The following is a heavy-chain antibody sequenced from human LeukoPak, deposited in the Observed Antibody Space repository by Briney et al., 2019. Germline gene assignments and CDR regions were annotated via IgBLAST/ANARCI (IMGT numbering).Heavy chain of an antibody. J-gene: IGHJ4*02. CDR1: GGSISSSGYY. Sequence: SETLSLTCTVSGGSISSSGYYWGWIRQSPGEGLEWIGNIYYSGITYYNPSLKSRVTISVDTSKNQFSLKLSSVTAADTAVYYCATSTPRYGDYFISFDYWGQGTLVTVSS. CDR2: IYYSGIT. D-gene: IGHD4-17*01. CDR3: ATSTPRYGDYFISFDY. V-gene: IGHV4-39*01.